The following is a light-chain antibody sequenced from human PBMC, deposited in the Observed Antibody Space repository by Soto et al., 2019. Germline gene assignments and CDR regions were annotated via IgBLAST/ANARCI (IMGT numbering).Light chain of an antibody. CDR3: QQYNDWPPMYT. Sequence: EIVMTQSPDTLSMSPGERATLSCRASQSVGSKLAWYQQIPGQAPRLLIYGASTRATGIPARFSGSGSGTEFTLTISSLQSEDFAVYFCQQYNDWPPMYTFGQGTKLEIK. CDR1: QSVGSK. CDR2: GAS. V-gene: IGKV3-15*01. J-gene: IGKJ2*01.